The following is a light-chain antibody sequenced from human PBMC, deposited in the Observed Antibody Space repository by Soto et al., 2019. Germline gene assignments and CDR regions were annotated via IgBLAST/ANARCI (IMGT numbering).Light chain of an antibody. CDR2: AAS. Sequence: DIQMTQSPSSLSASVRDRVTITCRASQSISSSLNWYQQKPGKAPKLLIYAASRLHSGVPSRFSGSGSGTDFTLTISRLQPEDFATYSCQQSYSSPLTFGGGTKVEIK. V-gene: IGKV1-39*01. CDR1: QSISSS. CDR3: QQSYSSPLT. J-gene: IGKJ4*01.